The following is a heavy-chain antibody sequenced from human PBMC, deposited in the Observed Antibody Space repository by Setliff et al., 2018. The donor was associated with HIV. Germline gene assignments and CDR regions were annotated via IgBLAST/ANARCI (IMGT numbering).Heavy chain of an antibody. V-gene: IGHV1-8*02. CDR2: MNPNSGVT. J-gene: IGHJ3*02. Sequence: ASVKVSCKASGHTFSNSDIHWVRRATGQGLEWMGWMNPNSGVTGYALKFHDRVTMTGDTSISTAYLELRSLTSEDTAVYYCARESMLRGLRHAVDIWGQGTMVTVSS. CDR1: GHTFSNSD. D-gene: IGHD3-10*01. CDR3: ARESMLRGLRHAVDI.